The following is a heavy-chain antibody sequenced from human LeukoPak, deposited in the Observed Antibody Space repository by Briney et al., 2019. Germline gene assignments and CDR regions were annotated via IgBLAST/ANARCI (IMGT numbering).Heavy chain of an antibody. Sequence: GGSLRLSCVTSGFIFSSYSMNWVRQAPGKGLEWVAVISYDGSNKYYADSVKGRFTISRDNSKNTLYLQMNSLRAEDTAVYYCAKDYDILTGSHNDYWGQGTLVTVSS. J-gene: IGHJ4*02. CDR1: GFIFSSYS. CDR2: ISYDGSNK. D-gene: IGHD3-9*01. CDR3: AKDYDILTGSHNDY. V-gene: IGHV3-30*18.